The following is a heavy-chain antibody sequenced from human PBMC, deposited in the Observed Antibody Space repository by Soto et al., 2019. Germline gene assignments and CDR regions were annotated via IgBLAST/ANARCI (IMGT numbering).Heavy chain of an antibody. Sequence: GGSLRLSCAASGFTFSSYAMSWVRQAPGKGLEWVSTISSNTFYADSVKGRFTISRDISKNTLYLQMNSLRAEDTAIYYCAKRVPTPYYFDYWGQRTLVTVSS. J-gene: IGHJ4*02. V-gene: IGHV3-23*01. CDR1: GFTFSSYA. CDR3: AKRVPTPYYFDY. CDR2: ISSNT.